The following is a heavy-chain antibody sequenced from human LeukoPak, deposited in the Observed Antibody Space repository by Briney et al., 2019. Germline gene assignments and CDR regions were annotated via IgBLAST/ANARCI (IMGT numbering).Heavy chain of an antibody. CDR2: IKQDGSEK. CDR3: AGDVTLWFGELFPSSFDY. Sequence: PGGSLRLSCAASGFTFSSYWMSWVRQAPGKGLEWVANIKQDGSEKYYVDSVKGRFTISRDNAKNSLYLQMNSLRAEDTAVYYCAGDVTLWFGELFPSSFDYWGQGTLVTVSS. CDR1: GFTFSSYW. D-gene: IGHD3-10*01. J-gene: IGHJ4*02. V-gene: IGHV3-7*01.